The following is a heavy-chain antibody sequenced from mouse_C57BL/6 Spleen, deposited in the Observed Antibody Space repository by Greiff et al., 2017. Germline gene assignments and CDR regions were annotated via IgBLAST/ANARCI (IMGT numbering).Heavy chain of an antibody. Sequence: VQVVESGAELVKPGASVKISCKASGYAFSSYWMNWVKQRPGKGLEWIGQIYPGDGDTNYNGKFKGKATLTADKSSSTAYMQLSSLTSEDSAVYFCARGGYGSSLYYFDYWGQGTTLTVSS. D-gene: IGHD1-1*01. CDR3: ARGGYGSSLYYFDY. J-gene: IGHJ2*01. CDR1: GYAFSSYW. CDR2: IYPGDGDT. V-gene: IGHV1-80*01.